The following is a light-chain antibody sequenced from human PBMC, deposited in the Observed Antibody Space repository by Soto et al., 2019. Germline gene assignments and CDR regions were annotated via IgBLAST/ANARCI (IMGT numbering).Light chain of an antibody. CDR3: QQYNDWPRT. CDR2: GAS. V-gene: IGKV3-15*01. J-gene: IGKJ1*01. Sequence: EVGMTQSPAILSVSPGERATLSCRASQSVGINVAWYQKKPVQAPRLLIYGASTRATGSPDRFSASGSATEFTLTISSLQSEDLAVYYCQQYNDWPRTFGQGTKVDIK. CDR1: QSVGIN.